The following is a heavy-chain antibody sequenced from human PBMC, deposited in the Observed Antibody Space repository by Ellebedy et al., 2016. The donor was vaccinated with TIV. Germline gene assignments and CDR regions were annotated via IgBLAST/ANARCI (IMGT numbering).Heavy chain of an antibody. CDR2: IWYDGSNK. CDR1: GFTFSSYG. CDR3: AREGAFEQQLVEAFDI. V-gene: IGHV3-33*01. Sequence: GGSLRLXXAASGFTFSSYGMHWVRQAPGKGLEWVAVIWYDGSNKYYADSVKGRFTISRDNSKNTLYLQMNSLRAEDTAVYYCAREGAFEQQLVEAFDIWGQGTMVTVSS. J-gene: IGHJ3*02. D-gene: IGHD6-13*01.